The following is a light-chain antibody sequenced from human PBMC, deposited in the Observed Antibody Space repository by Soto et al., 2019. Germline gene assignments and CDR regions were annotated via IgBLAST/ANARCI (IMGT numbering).Light chain of an antibody. CDR2: GAS. Sequence: EIVMTQSPATLSVSPGERATLSCRASQSVSSNLAWYQQKPGQAPRLLIYGASTRATGIPARFSGSGSGTDFTLTISSLQPDDFATYYCQQYNSYHTFGQGTKLAIK. CDR1: QSVSSN. J-gene: IGKJ2*01. V-gene: IGKV3-15*01. CDR3: QQYNSYHT.